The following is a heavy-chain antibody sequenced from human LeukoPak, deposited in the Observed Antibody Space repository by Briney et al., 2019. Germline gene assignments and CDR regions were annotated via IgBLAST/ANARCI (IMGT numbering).Heavy chain of an antibody. CDR2: IYTSGST. V-gene: IGHV4-4*07. J-gene: IGHJ4*02. Sequence: SETLSLTCTVSGGSISSYYWSWIRQPAGKGLEWIGRIYTSGSTNYNPSLKSRVTMSVDTSKNQFSLKLSSVTAADTAVYYCAGTGNRYCSSTSCYTGSDYWGQGTLVTVSS. CDR1: GGSISSYY. D-gene: IGHD2-2*02. CDR3: AGTGNRYCSSTSCYTGSDY.